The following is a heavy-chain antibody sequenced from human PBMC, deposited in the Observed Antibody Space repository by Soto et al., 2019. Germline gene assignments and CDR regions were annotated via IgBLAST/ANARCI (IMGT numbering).Heavy chain of an antibody. J-gene: IGHJ4*02. D-gene: IGHD6-13*01. CDR3: ARDPGPYSSSLV. Sequence: QVQLQESGPGLVKPSQTLSLTCTVSGGSISSGGYYWSWIRQHPGKGLEWIGYIYYSGSTYYNPSLKRRVTISVDTSKNQCSLKLSSVTAADTAGYYCARDPGPYSSSLVWGQGTLVTVSS. V-gene: IGHV4-31*03. CDR2: IYYSGST. CDR1: GGSISSGGYY.